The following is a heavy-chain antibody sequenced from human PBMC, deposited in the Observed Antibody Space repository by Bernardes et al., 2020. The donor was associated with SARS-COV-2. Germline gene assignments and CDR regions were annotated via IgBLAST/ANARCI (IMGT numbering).Heavy chain of an antibody. J-gene: IGHJ4*02. D-gene: IGHD4-17*01. CDR2: ISAYNGNT. CDR1: GYTFNSYG. CDR3: ARVRGYGMTTVVTSDY. Sequence: ASVKVSCKASGYTFNSYGISWVRQAPGQGLEWMGWISAYNGNTNHAQKLQGRVTMTTDTSTSTAYMELRSLRSDDTAVYYCARVRGYGMTTVVTSDYWGQGTLVTVSS. V-gene: IGHV1-18*01.